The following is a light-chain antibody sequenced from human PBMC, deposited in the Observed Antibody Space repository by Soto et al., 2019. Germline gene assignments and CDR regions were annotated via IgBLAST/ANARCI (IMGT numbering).Light chain of an antibody. CDR2: GAS. Sequence: EIVLTQSPGTLSLSPGERATLSCRASQSVSSSYLAWYQQKPGQAPRLLIYGASSRATGIPDRFSGSGSGTEFTLTISSVQPDDFASYYCQHYNSYGTFGQGTKV. CDR1: QSVSSSY. J-gene: IGKJ1*01. CDR3: QHYNSYGT. V-gene: IGKV3-20*01.